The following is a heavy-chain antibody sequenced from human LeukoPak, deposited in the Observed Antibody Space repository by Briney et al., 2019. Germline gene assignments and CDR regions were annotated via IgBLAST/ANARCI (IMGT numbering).Heavy chain of an antibody. Sequence: PGGSLRLSCAASGFIFSTYGMNWVRQAPGKGLEWVSYISSSSDTIYYADSVKGRFTISRDNAKNSLSLQMNSLRAEDTAVYYCVSRAHFFSGPGGWGRGTLVTVSS. D-gene: IGHD3-3*02. CDR1: GFIFSTYG. CDR2: ISSSSDTI. CDR3: VSRAHFFSGPGG. J-gene: IGHJ4*01. V-gene: IGHV3-48*04.